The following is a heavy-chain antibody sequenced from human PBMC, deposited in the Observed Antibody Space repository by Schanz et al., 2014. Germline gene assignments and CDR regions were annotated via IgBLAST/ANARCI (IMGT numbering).Heavy chain of an antibody. CDR1: GFTFSSYA. V-gene: IGHV3-23*01. D-gene: IGHD3-10*01. CDR3: ARGGFGEVSYFDY. CDR2: IKSDGSST. J-gene: IGHJ4*02. Sequence: EVQLLESGGGLVQPGGSLRLSCAASGFTFSSYAMSWVRQAPGKGLVWVSRIKSDGSSTSYADSVKGRFTISRDNSKNTLYLQMNSLRAEDTAVYYCARGGFGEVSYFDYWGQGTLVTVSA.